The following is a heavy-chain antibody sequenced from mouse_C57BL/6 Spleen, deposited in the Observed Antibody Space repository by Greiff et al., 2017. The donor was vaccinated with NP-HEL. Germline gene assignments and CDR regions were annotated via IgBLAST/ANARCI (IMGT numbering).Heavy chain of an antibody. CDR1: GYTFTSYW. CDR2: IYPGSGST. D-gene: IGHD1-1*01. J-gene: IGHJ1*03. CDR3: ARYYYGSSDWYCDV. Sequence: QVQLQQSGAELVKPGASVKMSCKASGYTFTSYWITWVKQRPGQGLEWIGDIYPGSGSTNYNEKFKSKATLPVDTSSSTAYLQLSSLTSEDAAVYYGARYYYGSSDWYCDVWVTGTTVTVSA. V-gene: IGHV1-55*01.